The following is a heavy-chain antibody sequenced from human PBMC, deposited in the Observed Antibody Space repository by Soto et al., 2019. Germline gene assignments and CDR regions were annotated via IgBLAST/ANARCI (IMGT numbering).Heavy chain of an antibody. J-gene: IGHJ4*02. CDR2: IYYSGST. D-gene: IGHD2-8*01. V-gene: IGHV4-39*01. CDR3: ATHFYCTNGVCYNGIVGY. Sequence: PSETLSLTCTVSGGSISSSSYYWGWIRQPPGKGLEWIGSIYYSGSTYYNPSLKSRVTISVDTSKNQFSLKLSSVTAADTAVYYCATHFYCTNGVCYNGIVGYWGQGTLVTVSS. CDR1: GGSISSSSYY.